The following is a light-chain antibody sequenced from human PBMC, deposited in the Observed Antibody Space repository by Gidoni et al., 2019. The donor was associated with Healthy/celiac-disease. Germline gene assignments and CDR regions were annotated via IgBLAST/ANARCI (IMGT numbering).Light chain of an antibody. Sequence: AIRMTQSPSSFSASTGDRVTITCRASQGISSYLAWYQQKPGKAPKLLIYAASTLQSGFPSRFSDSGSGTDFTLTISCLQSEDFATYYCQQYYSYPPTFGQGTKLEIK. CDR1: QGISSY. J-gene: IGKJ2*01. CDR3: QQYYSYPPT. CDR2: AAS. V-gene: IGKV1-8*01.